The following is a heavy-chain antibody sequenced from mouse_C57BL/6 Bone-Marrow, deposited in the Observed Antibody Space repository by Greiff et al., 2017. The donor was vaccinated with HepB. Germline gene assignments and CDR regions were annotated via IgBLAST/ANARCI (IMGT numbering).Heavy chain of an antibody. Sequence: DVMLVESGGGLVKPGGSLKLSCAASGFTFSSYTMSWVRQTPEKRLEWVATISGGGGNTYYPDSVKGRFTISRDNAKNTLYLQMSSLRSEDTALYYCARGYYGSSPLVWGTGTTVTVSS. D-gene: IGHD1-1*01. CDR2: ISGGGGNT. V-gene: IGHV5-9*01. CDR3: ARGYYGSSPLV. J-gene: IGHJ1*03. CDR1: GFTFSSYT.